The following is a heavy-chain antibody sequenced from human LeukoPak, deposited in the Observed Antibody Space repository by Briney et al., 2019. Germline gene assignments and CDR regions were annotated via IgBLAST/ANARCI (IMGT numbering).Heavy chain of an antibody. V-gene: IGHV3-7*03. J-gene: IGHJ4*02. Sequence: GESLRLSCAASGFPFSNYWMNWVRQAPGNALEWVAYIRKDGGETYYVDSVKGRFTISRDNAKNSLYLQMNSLRAEDTAVYYCARHTCGQPFDCWGQGTLVTVSS. CDR2: IRKDGGET. CDR3: ARHTCGQPFDC. D-gene: IGHD2-2*02. CDR1: GFPFSNYW.